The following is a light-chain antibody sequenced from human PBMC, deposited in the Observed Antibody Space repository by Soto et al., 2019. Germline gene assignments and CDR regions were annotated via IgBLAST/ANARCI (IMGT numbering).Light chain of an antibody. CDR1: QSVNSNY. CDR2: GAS. CDR3: QAWT. J-gene: IGKJ1*01. Sequence: EIVLTQSPGTLSLSPGERASLSCRASQSVNSNYLAWYQQKPGQAPRLLIYGASIRATGIPDRFSGSGSGTDFSLTISRLEPEDFAVYYCQAWTFGQGTKVDIK. V-gene: IGKV3-20*01.